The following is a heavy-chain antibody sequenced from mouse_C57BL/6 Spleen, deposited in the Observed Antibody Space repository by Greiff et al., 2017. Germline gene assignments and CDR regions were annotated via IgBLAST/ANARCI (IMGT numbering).Heavy chain of an antibody. CDR2: ISDGGSYT. CDR1: GFTFSSYA. D-gene: IGHD4-1*01. CDR3: ARGETGRSWFAY. J-gene: IGHJ3*01. V-gene: IGHV5-4*01. Sequence: EVQVVESGGGLVKPGGSLKLSCAASGFTFSSYAMSWVRQTPEKRLEWVATISDGGSYTYYPDNVKGRFTISRDNAKNNLYLQMSHLKSEDTAMYYCARGETGRSWFAYWGQGTLVTVSA.